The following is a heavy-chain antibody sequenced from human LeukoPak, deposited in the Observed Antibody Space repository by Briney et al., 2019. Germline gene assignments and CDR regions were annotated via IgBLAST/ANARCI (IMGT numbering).Heavy chain of an antibody. CDR3: ARHGRFRSSTSSFDY. D-gene: IGHD2-2*01. V-gene: IGHV1-18*01. J-gene: IGHJ4*02. CDR2: ISAYNGNT. Sequence: ASVKVSCKASGYTFTSYGISWVRQAPGQGLEWMGWISAYNGNTNYAQKLQGRVTITTDTSTSTAYMELRSLRSDDTAVYYCARHGRFRSSTSSFDYWGQGTLVTVSS. CDR1: GYTFTSYG.